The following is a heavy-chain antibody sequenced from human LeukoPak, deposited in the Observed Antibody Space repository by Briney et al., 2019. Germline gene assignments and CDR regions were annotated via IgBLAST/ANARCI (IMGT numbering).Heavy chain of an antibody. V-gene: IGHV4-4*02. CDR2: IYHSGST. CDR3: ARGPYSYDSSGAFDI. Sequence: SETLSLTCAVSGGSISSSNWWSWVRQPPGKGLAWIGEIYHSGSTNYNPSLKSRVTISVDKSKNQFSLKLSSVTAADTAVYYCARGPYSYDSSGAFDIWGQGTMVTVSS. CDR1: GGSISSSNW. J-gene: IGHJ3*02. D-gene: IGHD3-22*01.